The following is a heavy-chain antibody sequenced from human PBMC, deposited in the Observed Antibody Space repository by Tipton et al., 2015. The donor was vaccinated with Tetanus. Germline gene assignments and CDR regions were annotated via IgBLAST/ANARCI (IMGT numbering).Heavy chain of an antibody. J-gene: IGHJ3*02. V-gene: IGHV4-34*01. CDR1: GGSFSGYY. Sequence: TLSLTCAVYGGSFSGYYWSWIRQPPGKGLEWIGEINHSGSTNYNPSLKSRVTISVDTSKNQFSLKLSSVTAADTAVYYCARDARSGSPDAFDIWGQGTMVTVSS. D-gene: IGHD1-26*01. CDR3: ARDARSGSPDAFDI. CDR2: INHSGST.